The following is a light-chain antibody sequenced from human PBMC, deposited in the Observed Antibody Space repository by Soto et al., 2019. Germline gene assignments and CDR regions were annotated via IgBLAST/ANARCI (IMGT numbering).Light chain of an antibody. V-gene: IGKV3-20*01. CDR2: GAS. CDR3: QQFGGSMT. CDR1: QSLSSSY. J-gene: IGKJ5*01. Sequence: EIVLTQSPGTLSLSPGDTATLSCRASQSLSSSYLAWYQQRPGQAPRLLIYGASSRATGIPDRFSVSGSGTDFTLTISRLDPEDFAVYYCQQFGGSMTFGQGTRLEIE.